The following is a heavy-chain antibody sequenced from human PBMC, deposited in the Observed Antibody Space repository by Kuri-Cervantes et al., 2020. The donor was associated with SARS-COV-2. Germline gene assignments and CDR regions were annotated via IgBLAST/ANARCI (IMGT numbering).Heavy chain of an antibody. CDR1: GGSFSDYY. J-gene: IGHJ4*02. CDR2: IYESGDT. CDR3: ARHYAFDRFHK. V-gene: IGHV4-34*01. D-gene: IGHD3-9*01. Sequence: SETPSLTCAVYGGSFSDYYWTWIRQPPGKGLEWLGSIYESGDTYYPSYLKSRLSLSVDTSKNQFSLKLTSVTAADTAIYYCARHYAFDRFHKWGQGTQVTVSS.